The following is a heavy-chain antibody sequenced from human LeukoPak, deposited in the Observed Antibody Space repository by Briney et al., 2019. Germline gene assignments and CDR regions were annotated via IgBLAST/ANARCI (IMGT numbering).Heavy chain of an antibody. V-gene: IGHV1-8*01. J-gene: IGHJ6*02. D-gene: IGHD3-16*01. CDR1: GYTFTSCD. Sequence: ASVKVSCKASGYTFTSCDIHWVRQVTGQGLEWMGWMNPDPGSTGYAQKFQGRVTMTRDTSIGTAYMELSSLRSEDTAVYYCARVLGRPSLYYGMDVWGQGTTVTVSS. CDR3: ARVLGRPSLYYGMDV. CDR2: MNPDPGST.